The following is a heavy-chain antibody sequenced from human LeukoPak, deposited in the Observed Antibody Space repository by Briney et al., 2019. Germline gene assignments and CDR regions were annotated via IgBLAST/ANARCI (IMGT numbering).Heavy chain of an antibody. CDR1: GDSIGNYY. V-gene: IGHV4-59*01. J-gene: IGHJ4*02. CDR3: ARGTLRSTVTRAYDY. Sequence: SETLSLTCTVSGDSIGNYYWTWIRQSPGKTLEWIGFIYYSGSSNYNPSLKSRVTISLDSSKSQFSLNLRSVTAADTAVYYCARGTLRSTVTRAYDYWGQGTLVTVSS. CDR2: IYYSGSS. D-gene: IGHD2-2*01.